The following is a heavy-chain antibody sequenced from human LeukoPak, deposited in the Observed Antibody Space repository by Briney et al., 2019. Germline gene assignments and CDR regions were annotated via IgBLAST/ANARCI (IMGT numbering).Heavy chain of an antibody. CDR3: ARGIAAAATFPFDP. Sequence: GGSLRLSCGASGFTFSSYWMHWVRQAPGKGLVWISRINSDGSTTSYADSVKGRFTISRDNAKNTLYLQMNSLRAEDTAVYYCARGIAAAATFPFDPWGQGTLVTVSS. V-gene: IGHV3-74*01. CDR2: INSDGSTT. D-gene: IGHD6-13*01. J-gene: IGHJ5*02. CDR1: GFTFSSYW.